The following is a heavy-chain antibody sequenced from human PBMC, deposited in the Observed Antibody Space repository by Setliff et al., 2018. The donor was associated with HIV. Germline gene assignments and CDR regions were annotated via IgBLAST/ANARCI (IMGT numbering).Heavy chain of an antibody. CDR2: VYYTGKT. D-gene: IGHD4-4*01. CDR3: ARDLTSNSNCFEP. V-gene: IGHV4-31*03. Sequence: LSLTCSVSGGSLISGGYYWSWIRQHPGKGLEWIGYVYYTGKTYYNPSPESRISMSVDTSKNQFSLKLTSVTAADTAIYYCARDLTSNSNCFEPWGQGTQVTVSS. J-gene: IGHJ5*02. CDR1: GGSLISGGYY.